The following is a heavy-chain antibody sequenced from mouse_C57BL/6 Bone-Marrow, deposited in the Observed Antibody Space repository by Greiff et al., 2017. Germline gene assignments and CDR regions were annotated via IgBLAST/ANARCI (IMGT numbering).Heavy chain of an antibody. CDR3: TRIRQRRLYYDAMDY. D-gene: IGHD3-2*02. Sequence: DVMLVESGGGLVKPGGSLKLSCAASGFTFSSYAMSWVRQTPEKRLEWVAYISSGGDYIYYADTVKGRFTISRDNARNNLYLQRSSLKSEDTAMYYCTRIRQRRLYYDAMDYWGQGTSVTVSS. V-gene: IGHV5-9-1*02. J-gene: IGHJ4*01. CDR2: ISSGGDYI. CDR1: GFTFSSYA.